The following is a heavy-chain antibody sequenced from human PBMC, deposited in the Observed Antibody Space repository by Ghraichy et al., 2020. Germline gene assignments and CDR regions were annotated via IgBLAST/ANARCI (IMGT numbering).Heavy chain of an antibody. Sequence: GGSLRLSCAASGFIFSTSWMSWVRQAPGRGPEWVAIIKQDGSEKYYVDSVKGRITISRDNAKNSLYLQMNSLRAEETALYYCARGDGCGGNSGPHNAFEIWGQGTMVTVSS. CDR2: IKQDGSEK. J-gene: IGHJ3*02. CDR3: ARGDGCGGNSGPHNAFEI. CDR1: GFIFSTSW. V-gene: IGHV3-7*01. D-gene: IGHD4-23*01.